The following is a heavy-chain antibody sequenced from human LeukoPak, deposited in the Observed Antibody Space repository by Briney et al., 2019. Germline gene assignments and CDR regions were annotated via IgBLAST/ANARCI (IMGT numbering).Heavy chain of an antibody. CDR2: ISAYNGNT. V-gene: IGHV1-18*01. Sequence: ASVKVSCKASGYTFTSYGISWVRQAPGQGLEWMGWISAYNGNTNYAQKLRGRVTMTTDTSTSTAYMELRSLRSDDTAVYYCARDIGSSWSYYYYYYYMDVWGKGTTVTVSS. CDR3: ARDIGSSWSYYYYYYYMDV. J-gene: IGHJ6*03. CDR1: GYTFTSYG. D-gene: IGHD6-13*01.